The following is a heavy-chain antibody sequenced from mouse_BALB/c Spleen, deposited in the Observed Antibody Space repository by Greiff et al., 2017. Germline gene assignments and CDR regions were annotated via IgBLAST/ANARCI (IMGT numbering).Heavy chain of an antibody. CDR2: ISSGSSTI. D-gene: IGHD2-1*01. CDR1: GFTFSSFG. J-gene: IGHJ1*01. V-gene: IGHV5-17*02. CDR3: ARGNGNSRRYFDV. Sequence: EVKLMESGGGLVQPGGSRKLSCAASGFTFSSFGMHWVRQAPEKGLEWVAYISSGSSTIYYADTVKGRFTISRDNPKNTLFLQMTSLRSEDTAMYYCARGNGNSRRYFDVWGAGTTVTVSS.